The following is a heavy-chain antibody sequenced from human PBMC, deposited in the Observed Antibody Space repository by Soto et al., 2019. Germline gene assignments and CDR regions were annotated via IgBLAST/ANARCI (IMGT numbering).Heavy chain of an antibody. CDR1: GGSISSGGYY. D-gene: IGHD2-21*01. J-gene: IGHJ6*02. V-gene: IGHV4-31*03. CDR3: ARDSEFISLAGGMDV. Sequence: QVQLQESGPGLVKPSQTLSLTCTVSGGSISSGGYYWSWIRQHPGKALEWIGYIDYSGSTYYNPSLKSRVTISVDTSKDQFCLKLSSVTAADTAVYYCARDSEFISLAGGMDVWGQGTTVTVSS. CDR2: IDYSGST.